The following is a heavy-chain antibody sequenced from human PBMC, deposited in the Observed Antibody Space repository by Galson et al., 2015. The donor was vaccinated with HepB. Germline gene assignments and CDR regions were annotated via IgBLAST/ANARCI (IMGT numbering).Heavy chain of an antibody. CDR2: VSYDGNVQ. J-gene: IGHJ4*02. Sequence: SLRLSCAASGFTFSDYGMHWVRQAPGKGLEWVAVVSYDGNVQLYADSVKGRFTVSRDNPKNTPYLQMNSLRAEDTAVYYCAKDRAMYSGTYYFDYWGQGTLVTVSA. CDR3: AKDRAMYSGTYYFDY. D-gene: IGHD1-26*01. V-gene: IGHV3-30*18. CDR1: GFTFSDYG.